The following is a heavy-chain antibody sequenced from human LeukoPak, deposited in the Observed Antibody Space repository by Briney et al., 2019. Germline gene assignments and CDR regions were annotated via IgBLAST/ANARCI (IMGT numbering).Heavy chain of an antibody. CDR1: GYTFTSYG. J-gene: IGHJ4*02. Sequence: ASVKVSCKASGYTFTSYGISWVRQAPGQGLEWLGWDTPYSFNTNSAQKFQGRVTMTTDTSTSTAYMELRSLRSDDTAVYYCARDYGDYVIGFDYWGQGTLVTVSS. CDR2: DTPYSFNT. V-gene: IGHV1-18*01. D-gene: IGHD4-17*01. CDR3: ARDYGDYVIGFDY.